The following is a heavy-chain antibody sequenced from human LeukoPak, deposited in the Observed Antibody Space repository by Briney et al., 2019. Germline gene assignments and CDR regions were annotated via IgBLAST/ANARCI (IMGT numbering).Heavy chain of an antibody. V-gene: IGHV4-34*01. J-gene: IGHJ4*02. CDR3: ARYWGSGWTFDY. Sequence: SETLSLTCAVYGGSFSGYYWSWIRQPPGKGLEWIGEINHSGSTNYNPSLKSRVTISVDTSKNQFPLKLSSVTAADTAVYYCARYWGSGWTFDYWGQGTLVTVSS. D-gene: IGHD6-19*01. CDR1: GGSFSGYY. CDR2: INHSGST.